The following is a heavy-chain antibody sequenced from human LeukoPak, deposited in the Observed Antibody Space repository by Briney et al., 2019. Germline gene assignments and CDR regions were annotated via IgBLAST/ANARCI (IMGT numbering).Heavy chain of an antibody. CDR2: IYSSGST. V-gene: IGHV4-61*02. D-gene: IGHD4-17*01. J-gene: IGHJ5*02. Sequence: PSETLSLTCTVSGDSINTDTYYWTWIRQPAGKGLEWIGRIYSSGSTNYNPSLRSRVTISLDTSKNQFFLGLSSVTATDTAVYYCATDRYYGGSRLDTWGQGSLVTVSS. CDR3: ATDRYYGGSRLDT. CDR1: GDSINTDTYY.